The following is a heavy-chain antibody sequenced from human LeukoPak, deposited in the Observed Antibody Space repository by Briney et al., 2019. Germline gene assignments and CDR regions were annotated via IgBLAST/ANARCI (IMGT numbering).Heavy chain of an antibody. J-gene: IGHJ5*02. V-gene: IGHV4-59*01. D-gene: IGHD3-10*01. CDR2: IYYSGST. CDR1: DGSISSYY. CDR3: ARTRITMVRGVIDWFDP. Sequence: SETLSLTCSVSDGSISSYYWSWIRQPPGKGLEWIGYIYYSGSTNYNPSLKSRVTISVDTSKNQFSLKLSSVTAADTAVYYCARTRITMVRGVIDWFDPWGQGTLVTVSS.